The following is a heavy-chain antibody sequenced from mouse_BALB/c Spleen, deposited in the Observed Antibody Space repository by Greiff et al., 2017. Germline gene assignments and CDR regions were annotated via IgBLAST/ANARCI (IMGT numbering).Heavy chain of an antibody. Sequence: VQLQQSGAELMKPGASVKISCTATGYTFSSYWIEWVKQRPGHGLEWIGEILPGSGSTNYNEKFKGKATFTADTSSNTAYMQLSSLTSEDSAVYYCARNYRYDSYAMDYWGQGTSVTVSS. CDR2: ILPGSGST. CDR1: GYTFSSYW. V-gene: IGHV1-9*01. CDR3: ARNYRYDSYAMDY. D-gene: IGHD2-14*01. J-gene: IGHJ4*01.